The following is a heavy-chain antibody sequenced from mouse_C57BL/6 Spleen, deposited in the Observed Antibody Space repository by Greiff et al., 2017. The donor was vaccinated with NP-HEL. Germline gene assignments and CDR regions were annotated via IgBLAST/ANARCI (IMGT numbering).Heavy chain of an antibody. CDR2: INPSNGGT. V-gene: IGHV1-53*01. CDR1: GYTFTSYW. CDR3: AREGLDSSGSYYFDY. J-gene: IGHJ2*01. Sequence: QVQLQQPGTELVKPGASVKLSCKASGYTFTSYWMHWVKQRPGQGLEWIGNINPSNGGTNYNEEFKSKATLTVDKSSSTAYMQLSSLTSEDSAVYYCAREGLDSSGSYYFDYWGQGTTLTVSS. D-gene: IGHD3-2*02.